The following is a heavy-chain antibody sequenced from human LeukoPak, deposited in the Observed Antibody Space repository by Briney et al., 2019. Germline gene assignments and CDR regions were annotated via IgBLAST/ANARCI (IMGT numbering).Heavy chain of an antibody. V-gene: IGHV3-30-3*01. CDR1: GFTFSSYA. CDR3: ARDLPLTGMANDAFDI. CDR2: ISYDGSNK. D-gene: IGHD7-27*01. J-gene: IGHJ3*02. Sequence: DPGGSLRLSCAASGFTFSSYAMHWVRQAPGKGLEWVAVISYDGSNKYYADSVKGRFTISRDNAKNSLYLQMNSLRAEDTAVYYCARDLPLTGMANDAFDIWGQGTMVTVSS.